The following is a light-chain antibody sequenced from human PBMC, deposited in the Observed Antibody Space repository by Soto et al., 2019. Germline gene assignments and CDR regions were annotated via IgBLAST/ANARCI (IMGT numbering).Light chain of an antibody. CDR3: QQYGSSPRFT. CDR1: QSVSSSY. CDR2: GAS. J-gene: IGKJ3*01. Sequence: EIVLTQSPGTLYLSPGERATLSCRASQSVSSSYLAWYQQKPGQAPRLLIYGASSRATGIPDRFSGSGSGTDFTLSISRLEPEDFAVYYWQQYGSSPRFTFGPGTKVDIK. V-gene: IGKV3-20*01.